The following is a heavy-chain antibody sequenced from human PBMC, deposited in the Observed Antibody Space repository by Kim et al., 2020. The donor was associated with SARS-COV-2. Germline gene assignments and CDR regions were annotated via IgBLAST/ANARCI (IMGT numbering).Heavy chain of an antibody. J-gene: IGHJ5*01. CDR3: ARVKSVTLYNFFDS. CDR1: GYGFTSYW. CDR2: IYPRDSDT. D-gene: IGHD3-3*01. Sequence: GESLKISCNGSGYGFTSYWIAWVRQMPGKGLEWMGSIYPRDSDTRYSPSFQGLVTFSADKSISTAHLQWNTLKASDTAMYYCARVKSVTLYNFFDSWGQGTLVIVSS. V-gene: IGHV5-51*01.